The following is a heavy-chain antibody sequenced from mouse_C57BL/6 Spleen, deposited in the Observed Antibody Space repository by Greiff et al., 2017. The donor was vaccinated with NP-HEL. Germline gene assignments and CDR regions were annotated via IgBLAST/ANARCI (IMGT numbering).Heavy chain of an antibody. CDR3: ARQVDYYGSSDLFAC. J-gene: IGHJ3*01. D-gene: IGHD1-1*01. V-gene: IGHV5-6*01. CDR2: ISSGGSYT. Sequence: EVHLVESGGDLVKPGASLKLSCAASGFTFSSYGMSWVRQTPDKRLEWVATISSGGSYTYYPDSVKGRFTISRDNATNTLYLQRSSLKAEDTAMYYCARQVDYYGSSDLFACWGEGTLVTVAA. CDR1: GFTFSSYG.